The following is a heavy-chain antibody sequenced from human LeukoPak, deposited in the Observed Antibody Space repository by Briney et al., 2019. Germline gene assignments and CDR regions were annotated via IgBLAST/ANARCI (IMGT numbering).Heavy chain of an antibody. D-gene: IGHD6-19*01. CDR2: ISYDGSNK. J-gene: IGHJ6*02. CDR1: GFTFSSYA. CDR3: ARGGSGWYLAYGMDV. V-gene: IGHV3-30*04. Sequence: GGSLRLSCAASGFTFSSYAMHWVRQAPGKGLEWVAVISYDGSNKYYADSVKGRFTISRDNSKSTLYLQMNSLRAEDTAVYYCARGGSGWYLAYGMDVWGQGTTVTVSS.